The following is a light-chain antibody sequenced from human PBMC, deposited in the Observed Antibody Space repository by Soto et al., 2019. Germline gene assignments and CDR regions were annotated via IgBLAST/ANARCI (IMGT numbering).Light chain of an antibody. CDR3: CAYADTFYV. CDR2: DVS. J-gene: IGLJ1*01. Sequence: QSALTQPRSVSGSPGQSVTISCTGTSSDVGSYKDVSWYQHHPGKVPKLMIYDVSERPSGVPDRFSGSKSGNTASLTISGLQAEDEDNDYCCAYADTFYVFGTGTKVTV. CDR1: SSDVGSYKD. V-gene: IGLV2-11*01.